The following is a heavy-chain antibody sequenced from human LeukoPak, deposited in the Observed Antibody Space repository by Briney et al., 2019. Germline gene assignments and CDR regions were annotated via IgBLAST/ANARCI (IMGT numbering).Heavy chain of an antibody. V-gene: IGHV1-2*02. CDR1: GYTFTSYY. D-gene: IGHD1-14*01. CDR3: ARGNPHYYYYMDV. J-gene: IGHJ6*03. CDR2: ISAYNGNT. Sequence: ASVKVSCKASGYTFTSYYMHWVRQAPGQGLEWMGWISAYNGNTNYAQKFQGRVTMTRDTSISTAYMELSSLRSEDTAVYYCARGNPHYYYYMDVWGKGTTVTISS.